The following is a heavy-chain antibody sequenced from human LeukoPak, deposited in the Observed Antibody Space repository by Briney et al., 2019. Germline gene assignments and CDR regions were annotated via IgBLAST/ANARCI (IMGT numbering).Heavy chain of an antibody. CDR1: GGSISSSSYY. CDR2: IYYSGST. V-gene: IGHV4-39*01. J-gene: IGHJ4*02. D-gene: IGHD3-10*01. CDR3: ARRVTMVRGAYFDY. Sequence: SETLSLTCTVSGGSISSSSYYWGWIRQPPGKGLEWIGSIYYSGSTYYNPSLKSRVTISVDTSKNQFSLKLSSVTAADTAVYYCARRVTMVRGAYFDYWGQGTLVTVSS.